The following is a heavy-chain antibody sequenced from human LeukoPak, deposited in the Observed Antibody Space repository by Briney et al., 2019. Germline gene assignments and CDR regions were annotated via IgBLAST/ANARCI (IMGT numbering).Heavy chain of an antibody. CDR3: AKDGAWLRFDD. Sequence: PGGSLRLSCAASGFTFSSYEMNWVRQAPGKGLEWVSYISSSGSTIYYADSVRGRFSISRDDLKNTVYLQMKNLTAEDTAVYYCAKDGAWLRFDDWGQGILVTVSS. J-gene: IGHJ4*02. CDR1: GFTFSSYE. D-gene: IGHD5-12*01. V-gene: IGHV3-48*03. CDR2: ISSSGSTI.